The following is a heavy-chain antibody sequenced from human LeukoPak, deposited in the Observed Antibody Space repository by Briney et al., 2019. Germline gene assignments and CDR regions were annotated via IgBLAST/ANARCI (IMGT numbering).Heavy chain of an antibody. V-gene: IGHV5-51*01. CDR1: GYSFTSYC. Sequence: GESLKISCKGSGYSFTSYCIGWVRQMPGKGLEWMGIIYPGDSDTRYSPSFQGQVTISADKSISTAYLQLSSLKASDTAMYYCARLLRNIAAAVYFFDYWGQGTLVTVSS. CDR2: IYPGDSDT. J-gene: IGHJ4*02. D-gene: IGHD6-13*01. CDR3: ARLLRNIAAAVYFFDY.